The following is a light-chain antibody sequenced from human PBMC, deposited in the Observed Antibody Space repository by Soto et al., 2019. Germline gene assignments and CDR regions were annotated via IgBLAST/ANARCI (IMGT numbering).Light chain of an antibody. CDR2: EAS. J-gene: IGLJ3*02. CDR3: ASWDDRLNGPV. Sequence: QSALTQPPSVSGSPGQSVTISCTGTSTDFVSYNRVSWYQQPPGTAPKLIIYEASNRPSGVPDRFSGSKSGNTASLTISGLQAADEADYYCASWDDRLNGPVFGGGTKLTVL. V-gene: IGLV2-18*01. CDR1: STDFVSYNR.